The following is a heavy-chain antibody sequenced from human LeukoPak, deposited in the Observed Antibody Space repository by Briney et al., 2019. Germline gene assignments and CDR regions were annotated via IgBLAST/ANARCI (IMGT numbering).Heavy chain of an antibody. CDR3: AKGHAPSGSYADY. CDR2: ISGSGDDT. Sequence: SGGSLRLSCAASGFTFSNYAMTWVRQAPGKGVEWVSSISGSGDDTYYADAVKGRFTVSRDNSKNTLYVQMNSLRAEDTAVYYCAKGHAPSGSYADYWGQGTLVTVSS. J-gene: IGHJ4*02. CDR1: GFTFSNYA. D-gene: IGHD1-26*01. V-gene: IGHV3-23*01.